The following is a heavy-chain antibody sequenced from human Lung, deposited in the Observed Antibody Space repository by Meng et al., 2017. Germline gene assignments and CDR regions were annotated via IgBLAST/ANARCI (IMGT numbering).Heavy chain of an antibody. CDR1: GFAFRNFA. V-gene: IGHV3-30*04. CDR3: ARDVIGGGPIESYYYGMAV. D-gene: IGHD1-26*01. Sequence: GESLKISCAASGFAFRNFAFHWVRQAPGKGLEGVALISYDGSKKIYVDSVKGRFTISRENSKNTLYLQMNSLRAEDTAVYYCARDVIGGGPIESYYYGMAVWGQGTTITVSS. J-gene: IGHJ6*02. CDR2: ISYDGSKK.